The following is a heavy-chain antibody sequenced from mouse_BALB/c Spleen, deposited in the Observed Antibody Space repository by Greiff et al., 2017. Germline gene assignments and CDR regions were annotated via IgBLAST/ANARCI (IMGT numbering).Heavy chain of an antibody. CDR3: ARSQLGLSWFAY. D-gene: IGHD3-1*01. V-gene: IGHV1S56*01. J-gene: IGHJ3*01. CDR2: IYPGNVNT. CDR1: GYTFTSYY. Sequence: QVQLQQSGPELVKPGASVRISCKASGYTFTSYYIHWVKQRPGQGLEWIGWIYPGNVNTKYNEKFKGKATLTADKSSSTAYMQLSSLTSEDSAVYFCARSQLGLSWFAYWGQGTLVTVSA.